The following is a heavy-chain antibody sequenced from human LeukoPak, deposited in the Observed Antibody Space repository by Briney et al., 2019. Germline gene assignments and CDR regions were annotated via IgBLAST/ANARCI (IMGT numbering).Heavy chain of an antibody. J-gene: IGHJ3*02. Sequence: PGGSLRLSCAASGFTFSSYWMTWVRQTPGKGLEWVANIKQDGSAKYYVDSVKGRFTISRDNAKNSLYLQMNSLRAEDTAVYYCAREPGYSYGFDAFDIWGQGTMVTVSS. CDR3: AREPGYSYGFDAFDI. CDR2: IKQDGSAK. V-gene: IGHV3-7*01. CDR1: GFTFSSYW. D-gene: IGHD5-18*01.